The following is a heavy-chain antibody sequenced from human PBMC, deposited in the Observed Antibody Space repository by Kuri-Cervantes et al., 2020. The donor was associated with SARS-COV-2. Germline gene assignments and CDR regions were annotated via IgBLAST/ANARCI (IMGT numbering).Heavy chain of an antibody. CDR2: ISYDGSNK. CDR3: AKAAEGVDTAMVPQEYYYYYYGMDA. CDR1: GFTFSSYG. J-gene: IGHJ6*02. D-gene: IGHD5-18*01. Sequence: GESLKISCAASGFTFSSYGMHWVRQAPGKGLEWVAVISYDGSNKYYADSVKGRFTISRDNSKNTLYLQMNSLRAEDTAVYYCAKAAEGVDTAMVPQEYYYYYYGMDAWGQGTTVTVSS. V-gene: IGHV3-30*18.